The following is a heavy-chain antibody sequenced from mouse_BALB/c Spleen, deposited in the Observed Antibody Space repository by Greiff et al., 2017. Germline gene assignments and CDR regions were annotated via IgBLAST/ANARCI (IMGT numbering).Heavy chain of an antibody. D-gene: IGHD1-1*01. Sequence: VQLQQSGAELVRPGSSVKISCKASGYAFSSYWMNWVKQRPGQGLEWIGQIYPGDGDTNYNGKFKGKATLTADKSSSTAYMQLSSLTSEDSAVYFCARDYGSSVPWCAYWGQGTLVTVSA. CDR2: IYPGDGDT. J-gene: IGHJ3*01. V-gene: IGHV1-80*01. CDR3: ARDYGSSVPWCAY. CDR1: GYAFSSYW.